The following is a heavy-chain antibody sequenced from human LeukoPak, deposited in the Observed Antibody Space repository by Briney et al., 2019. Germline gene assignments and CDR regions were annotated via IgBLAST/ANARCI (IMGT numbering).Heavy chain of an antibody. V-gene: IGHV3-64*01. CDR3: ARGERGSYGY. D-gene: IGHD1-26*01. CDR2: ISSNGGST. Sequence: GGSLRLSCAASGFTFSRNWMSWVRQAPGKGLEYVSAISSNGGSTYYANSVKGRFTISRDNSKNTLYLQMGSLRAEDMAVYYCARGERGSYGYWGQGTLVTVSS. CDR1: GFTFSRNW. J-gene: IGHJ4*02.